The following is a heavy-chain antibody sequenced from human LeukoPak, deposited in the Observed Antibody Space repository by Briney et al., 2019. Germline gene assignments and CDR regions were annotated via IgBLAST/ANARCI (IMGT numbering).Heavy chain of an antibody. J-gene: IGHJ6*03. D-gene: IGHD5-24*01. Sequence: SETLSLTCAVYGGSFSSYYWGWIRQPPGKGLEWIGSIYYSGSTYYNPSLKSRVTISVDTSKNQFSLKLSSVTAADTAVYYCARELFSNYAFYYYYYMDVWGKGTTVTVSS. V-gene: IGHV4-39*07. CDR2: IYYSGST. CDR1: GGSFSSYY. CDR3: ARELFSNYAFYYYYYMDV.